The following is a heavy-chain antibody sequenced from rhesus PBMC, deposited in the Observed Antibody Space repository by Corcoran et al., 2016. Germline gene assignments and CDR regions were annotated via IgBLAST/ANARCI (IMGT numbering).Heavy chain of an antibody. CDR2: IYWDDDK. Sequence: QVTLKESGPALVKPTQTLTLTCTFSGFSLSTSGMGVGWIRQPPGKALEWLASIYWDDDKYYSKALRNRLTNSKDTSKNQVVVTMTNMDAVDTATYYWARGTRACPGGYGAAGLCFGDYWGQGVLVTVSS. CDR1: GFSLSTSGMG. V-gene: IGHV2S1*01. D-gene: IGHD6-13*01. J-gene: IGHJ4*01. CDR3: ARGTRACPGGYGAAGLCFGDY.